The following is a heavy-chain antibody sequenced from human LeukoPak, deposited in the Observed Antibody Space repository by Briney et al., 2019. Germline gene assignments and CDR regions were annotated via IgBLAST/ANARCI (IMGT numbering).Heavy chain of an antibody. D-gene: IGHD5-24*01. Sequence: SETLSLTCAVYGGSFSGYYWSWIRQPPGKGLEWIGEINHSGSTNYNPSLKSRVTISVDTSKNQFSLKLSSVTAADTAVYYCASDFGDGYNYYLDYWGQGTLVTVSS. CDR3: ASDFGDGYNYYLDY. CDR2: INHSGST. V-gene: IGHV4-34*01. CDR1: GGSFSGYY. J-gene: IGHJ4*02.